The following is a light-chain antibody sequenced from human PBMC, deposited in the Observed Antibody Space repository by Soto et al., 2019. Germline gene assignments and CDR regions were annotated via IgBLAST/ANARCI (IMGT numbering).Light chain of an antibody. CDR2: GAS. V-gene: IGKV3-20*01. CDR3: PQYGSSPYT. Sequence: EIVLTQSPGTLSLSPGERATLSCRASRSVSSSYLAWYQQKPGQAPRLLIYGASSRATGIPDRFSGSGSGTDFTLTISTLEPEDFAVYYCPQYGSSPYTFGLGTKLEIK. CDR1: RSVSSSY. J-gene: IGKJ2*01.